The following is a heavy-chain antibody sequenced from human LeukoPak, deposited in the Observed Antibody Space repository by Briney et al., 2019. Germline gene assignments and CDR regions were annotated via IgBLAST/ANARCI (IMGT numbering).Heavy chain of an antibody. D-gene: IGHD3-3*01. CDR1: GGTFSSYA. V-gene: IGHV1-69*05. CDR2: IIPIFGTA. Sequence: ASVKVSCKASGGTFSSYAISWVRQAPGQGLEWMGGIIPIFGTANYAQKFQSRVTITTDESTSTAYMELSSLRSEDTAVYYCARGRLIWSGSDYWGQGTPVTVSS. CDR3: ARGRLIWSGSDY. J-gene: IGHJ4*02.